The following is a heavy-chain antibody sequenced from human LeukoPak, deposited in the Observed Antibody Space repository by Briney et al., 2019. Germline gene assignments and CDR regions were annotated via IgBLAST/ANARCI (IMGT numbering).Heavy chain of an antibody. V-gene: IGHV4-39*01. Sequence: SETLSLTCTVSGGSISSSSYYWGWIRQPPGKGLEWIGIIYYSGSTYYNPSLKSRVTISVDTSKNQFSLKLSSVTAADTAVYYCARIMITFGGVPHYYYYMDVWGKGTTVTVSS. CDR3: ARIMITFGGVPHYYYYMDV. D-gene: IGHD3-16*01. J-gene: IGHJ6*03. CDR2: IYYSGST. CDR1: GGSISSSSYY.